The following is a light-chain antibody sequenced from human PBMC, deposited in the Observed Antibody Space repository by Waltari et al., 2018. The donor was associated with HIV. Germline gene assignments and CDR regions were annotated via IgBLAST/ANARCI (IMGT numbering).Light chain of an antibody. CDR2: WTS. V-gene: IGKV4-1*01. CDR3: QQYYSPPLT. CDR1: QSVLHSSNNKNY. Sequence: DIVMTQSPDALAVSLGARATINCRSSQSVLHSSNNKNYLAWYQQKPGQPPKLLIYWTSTRESGVPDRFIGSGSGTDFTLTISSLQAEDVAVYYCQQYYSPPLTFGGGTKVEIK. J-gene: IGKJ4*01.